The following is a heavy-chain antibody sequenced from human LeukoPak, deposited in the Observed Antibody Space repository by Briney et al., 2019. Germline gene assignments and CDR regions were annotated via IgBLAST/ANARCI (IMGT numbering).Heavy chain of an antibody. CDR3: ARHSTLYYYYGMDV. CDR1: GGSFSTYY. CDR2: IYYSGTT. Sequence: SETLSLTCTVSGGSFSTYYWSWIRQPPGKGLEWIAYIYYSGTTDYNPSLKTRVTISVDTSKNQFPLKLSSVTAADTAVYYCARHSTLYYYYGMDVWGQGTTVTVSS. V-gene: IGHV4-59*08. J-gene: IGHJ6*02.